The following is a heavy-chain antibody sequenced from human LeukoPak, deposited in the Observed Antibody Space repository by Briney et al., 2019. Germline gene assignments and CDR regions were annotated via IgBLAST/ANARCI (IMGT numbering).Heavy chain of an antibody. D-gene: IGHD6-19*01. CDR2: IWYDGSNK. CDR1: GFTFSSYG. J-gene: IGHJ5*02. V-gene: IGHV3-33*06. CDR3: AKAQAVAGGRWFDP. Sequence: GGSLRLSCAASGFTFSSYGMHWVRQAPGKGLEWVAVIWYDGSNKYYADSVKGRFTISRDNSKNTLYLQMNSLRAEDTAVYYCAKAQAVAGGRWFDPWGQGTLVTVSS.